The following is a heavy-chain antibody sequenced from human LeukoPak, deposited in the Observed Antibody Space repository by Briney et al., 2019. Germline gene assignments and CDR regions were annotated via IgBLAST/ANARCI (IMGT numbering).Heavy chain of an antibody. CDR3: ARDAPPVAGTRGNAFDI. V-gene: IGHV1-18*01. CDR2: ISVYNGNT. CDR1: GYTFSSYG. Sequence: ASVNVSCKASGYTFSSYGISWVRQSPGQGLEWLGGISVYNGNTNYAQNLQGRVTMTTDTSKSTAYMELRSLRSDDTAVYYCARDAPPVAGTRGNAFDIWGQGTMVTVSS. D-gene: IGHD6-19*01. J-gene: IGHJ3*02.